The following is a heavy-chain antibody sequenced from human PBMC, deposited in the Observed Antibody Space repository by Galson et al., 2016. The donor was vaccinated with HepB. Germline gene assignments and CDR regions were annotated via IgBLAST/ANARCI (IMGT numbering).Heavy chain of an antibody. CDR1: GFTFGSYW. Sequence: SLRLSCAASGFTFGSYWMSWIRQAPGSGLEWVANIKQDGSEKGYVDSVEGRFTISRDNAKNSLYLQMNSLRVEETGVYYCTRDGHGGFDYWGQGTLVIVSS. J-gene: IGHJ4*02. V-gene: IGHV3-7*01. D-gene: IGHD3-16*01. CDR2: IKQDGSEK. CDR3: TRDGHGGFDY.